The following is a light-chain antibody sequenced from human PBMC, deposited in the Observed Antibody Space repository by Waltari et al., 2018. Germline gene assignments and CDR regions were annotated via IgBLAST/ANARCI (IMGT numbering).Light chain of an antibody. CDR2: DAS. V-gene: IGKV1-33*01. CDR3: QQYDNLPRT. CDR1: QDISNY. Sequence: DIQMTQSPSSLSASVGDRVTITCQARQDISNYLNWYQQKPGKAPKLLIYDASNLETGVPSRSSGSGSGTDFTFTISSLQPEDIATYYCQQYDNLPRTFGPGTKVDIK. J-gene: IGKJ3*01.